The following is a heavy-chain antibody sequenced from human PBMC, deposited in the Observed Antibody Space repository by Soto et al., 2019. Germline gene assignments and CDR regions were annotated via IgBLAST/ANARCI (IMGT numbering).Heavy chain of an antibody. V-gene: IGHV1-18*04. CDR2: ISAYNGNT. CDR3: ARALYCSSTSCYSPRPYYFDY. J-gene: IGHJ4*02. D-gene: IGHD2-2*02. CDR1: GYTFHNYG. Sequence: ASVKVSCKASGYTFHNYGISWVRQAPGQGLEWMGWISAYNGNTNYAQKLQGRVTMTTDTSTSTAYMELRSLRSDDTAVYYCARALYCSSTSCYSPRPYYFDYWGQGTLVTVSS.